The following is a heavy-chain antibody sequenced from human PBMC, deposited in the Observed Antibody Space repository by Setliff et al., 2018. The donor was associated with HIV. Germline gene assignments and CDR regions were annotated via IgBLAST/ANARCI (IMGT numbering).Heavy chain of an antibody. V-gene: IGHV4-4*02. D-gene: IGHD3-3*01. CDR3: ARDQSDWFY. J-gene: IGHJ4*02. CDR2: IYHSGST. CDR1: GGSISSSNW. Sequence: LSLTCAVSGGSISSSNWWSWVRQPPGKGLEWIGEIYHSGSTNYNPSLKSRVTISVDTSKSQFSLKLNSVTAADTAAYYCARDQSDWFYWGQGTLVTVSS.